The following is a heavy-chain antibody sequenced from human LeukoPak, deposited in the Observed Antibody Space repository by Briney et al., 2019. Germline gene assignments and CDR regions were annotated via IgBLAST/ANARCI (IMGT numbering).Heavy chain of an antibody. CDR3: AREGITGSTNWFDP. CDR2: IWNDGSKK. V-gene: IGHV3-33*01. Sequence: PGGSLRLSCAASGFTFSTFNIHWVRQAPGKGLEWAAVIWNDGSKKYYADSVRGRFTISRDNSKNKLYLEMNSLRADDTAVYYCAREGITGSTNWFDPWGQGTLVTVSS. J-gene: IGHJ5*02. CDR1: GFTFSTFN. D-gene: IGHD1-7*01.